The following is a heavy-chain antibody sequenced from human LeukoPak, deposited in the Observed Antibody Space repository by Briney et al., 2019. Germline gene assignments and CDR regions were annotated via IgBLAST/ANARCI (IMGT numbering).Heavy chain of an antibody. V-gene: IGHV3-23*01. D-gene: IGHD2-8*01. J-gene: IGHJ4*02. CDR3: AKEQRIRHCSEGVCMEGYYFDY. CDR1: GFPFNMFA. CDR2: PSRGGETR. Sequence: GGSLRLSCTGSGFPFNMFAMNWVRQAPGQGLEWVSGPSRGGETRKYADSVKGRFTVSRDASKNMVFLQMNDLRPEDTAVYYCAKEQRIRHCSEGVCMEGYYFDYWGQGSLVTVSS.